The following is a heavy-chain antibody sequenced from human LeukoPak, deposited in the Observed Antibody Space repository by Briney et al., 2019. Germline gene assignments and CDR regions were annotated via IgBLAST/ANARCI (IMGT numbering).Heavy chain of an antibody. Sequence: SVKVSCKASGGTFSGYAISWVRQAPGQGLEWMGGIIPIFGTANYAQKFQGRVTITTDESTSTAYMELSSLRSEDTAVYYCARGGSITGTIHYYYYYMDVWGKGTTVTVSS. D-gene: IGHD1-7*01. CDR1: GGTFSGYA. V-gene: IGHV1-69*05. CDR2: IIPIFGTA. J-gene: IGHJ6*03. CDR3: ARGGSITGTIHYYYYYMDV.